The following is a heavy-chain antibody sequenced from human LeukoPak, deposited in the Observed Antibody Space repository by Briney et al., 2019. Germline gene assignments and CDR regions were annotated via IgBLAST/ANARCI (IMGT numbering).Heavy chain of an antibody. CDR3: ARDGKYSSSSDDY. Sequence: SVQVSCKASGYTFPSYGISWVRQAPGQGLEWMGWIIAYNGNTNYAQKLQGRVTMTTDTSTSTAYMELRSLRSDDTDVYYCARDGKYSSSSDDYWGQGTLVTVSS. D-gene: IGHD6-6*01. CDR1: GYTFPSYG. V-gene: IGHV1-18*01. CDR2: IIAYNGNT. J-gene: IGHJ4*02.